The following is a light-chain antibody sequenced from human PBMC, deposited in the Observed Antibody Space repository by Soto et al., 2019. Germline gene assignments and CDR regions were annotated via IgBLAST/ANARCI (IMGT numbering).Light chain of an antibody. CDR3: QQSYSALRT. CDR1: DTIGYY. J-gene: IGKJ1*01. CDR2: AAS. V-gene: IGKV1-39*01. Sequence: DRELSQAPSSLSAFVVAVVSITCRASDTIGYYLNWYQQKAGKAPKLLIFAASSLRTGVPSRFSGSGSGTDFTLTINSLQPEDFATYFCQQSYSALRTFGQGTKVDIK.